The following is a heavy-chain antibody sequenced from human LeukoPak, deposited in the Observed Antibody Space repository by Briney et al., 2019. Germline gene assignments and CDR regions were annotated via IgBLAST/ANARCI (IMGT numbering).Heavy chain of an antibody. CDR2: IYYSGST. D-gene: IGHD1-26*01. CDR3: ARAGTEGLDY. V-gene: IGHV4-39*07. CDR1: GGSISSSSYY. J-gene: IGHJ4*02. Sequence: PSETLSLTCTVSGGSISSSSYYWGWIRQPPGKGLEWIGSIYYSGSTYYNPSLKSRVTISVDTSKNQFSLKLSSVTAADTAVYYCARAGTEGLDYWGQGTLVTVSS.